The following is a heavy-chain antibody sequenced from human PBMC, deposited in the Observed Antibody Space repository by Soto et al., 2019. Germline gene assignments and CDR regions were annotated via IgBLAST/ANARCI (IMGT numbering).Heavy chain of an antibody. V-gene: IGHV1-2*04. CDR2: INPNSGGT. CDR1: GYTFTGYY. Sequence: GASVKVSCTASGYTFTGYYMHWVRQAPGQGLEWMGWINPNSGGTNYAQKFQGWVTMTRDTSISTAYMELSRLRSDDTAVYYCARDRAHNTGYYYYGMDVWGQGTTVTVSS. D-gene: IGHD1-1*01. J-gene: IGHJ6*02. CDR3: ARDRAHNTGYYYYGMDV.